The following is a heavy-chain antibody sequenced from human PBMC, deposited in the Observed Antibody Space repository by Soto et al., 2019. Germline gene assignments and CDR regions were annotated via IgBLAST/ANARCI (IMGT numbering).Heavy chain of an antibody. CDR1: CYTFTSYG. CDR3: ARTLVATNPNYDY. J-gene: IGHJ4*02. CDR2: ISAYNGNT. D-gene: IGHD5-12*01. V-gene: IGHV1-18*04. Sequence: GSSVKVSCKASCYTFTSYGISWVRQAPGQGLEWMGWISAYNGNTNYAQKLQGRVTMATDTSTSTAYMELRSLRSDDTAVYYCARTLVATNPNYDYWGQGTLVTVSS.